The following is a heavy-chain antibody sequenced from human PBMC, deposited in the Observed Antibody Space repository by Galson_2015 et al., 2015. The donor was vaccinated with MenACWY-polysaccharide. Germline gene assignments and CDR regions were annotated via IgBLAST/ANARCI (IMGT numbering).Heavy chain of an antibody. CDR3: ARGHYGLDV. CDR1: GFSLGAWY. Sequence: SLRLSCAASGFSLGAWYMSRIRQAPGKGLEWLSYISKSGDSIYYGDSVKGRFAISRDNAKNSLYLQLNSLEVEDTAIYYCARGHYGLDVWGQGTTVTVSS. V-gene: IGHV3-11*01. J-gene: IGHJ6*02. CDR2: ISKSGDSI.